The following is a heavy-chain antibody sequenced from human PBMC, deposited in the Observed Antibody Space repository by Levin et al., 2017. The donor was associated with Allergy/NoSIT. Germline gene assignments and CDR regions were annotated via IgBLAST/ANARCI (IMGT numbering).Heavy chain of an antibody. D-gene: IGHD2-2*01. V-gene: IGHV3-74*01. CDR3: ARGGCSSTSWLDN. CDR1: GFTFSNYW. Sequence: GGSLRLSCAASGFTFSNYWMHWVRQAPGKGLVWVSHINSDGSNTNYADSVKGRFTISRDNAKNTLYLQMNSLRDEGTAVYYCARGGCSSTSWLDNWGQGTLVTVSP. J-gene: IGHJ5*02. CDR2: INSDGSNT.